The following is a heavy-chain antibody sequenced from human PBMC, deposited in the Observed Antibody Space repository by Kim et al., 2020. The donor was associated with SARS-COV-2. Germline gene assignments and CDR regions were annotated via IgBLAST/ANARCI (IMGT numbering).Heavy chain of an antibody. CDR1: GDSVSSNSAA. Sequence: QTLSLTCGISGDSVSSNSAAWNWIRQSPSRGLEWLGRTYYRSKWYHDYAVSVKSRITINPDTSRNQFSLQLNSVTPEDTAVYYCTRDGGAAVGTAYWGQGTLLTVSS. V-gene: IGHV6-1*01. J-gene: IGHJ4*02. CDR2: TYYRSKWYH. CDR3: TRDGGAAVGTAY. D-gene: IGHD6-13*01.